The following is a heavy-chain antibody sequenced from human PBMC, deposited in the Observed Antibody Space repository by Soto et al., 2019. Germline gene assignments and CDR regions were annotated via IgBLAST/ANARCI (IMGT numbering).Heavy chain of an antibody. D-gene: IGHD1-26*01. CDR1: GFAFSSCA. CDR3: TRGASSIPIDY. J-gene: IGHJ4*02. V-gene: IGHV3-23*01. Sequence: EVQLLESGGGLLQPGGSVRLSCVASGFAFSSCAMSWVRQAPGKGLEWVPSISGTGGTTFSADSVKARFTISRDNSKNTLYLPMNSLTADDTAIYYCTRGASSIPIDYWGQGTPVTVS. CDR2: ISGTGGTT.